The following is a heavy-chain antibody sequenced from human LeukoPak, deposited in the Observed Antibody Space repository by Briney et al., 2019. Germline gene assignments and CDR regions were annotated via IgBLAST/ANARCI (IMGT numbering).Heavy chain of an antibody. CDR1: GFTFSSYW. V-gene: IGHV3-74*01. Sequence: GGSLRLSCAASGFTFSSYWMHWVRQAPGKGLVWVSRISSDGSSTSYADSVKGRFTISRDNAKNTLYLQMNSLRAEDTAVYYCARGRKTMVRGVISSSSLYYYSYYMDVWGKGTTVTVSS. CDR2: ISSDGSST. D-gene: IGHD3-10*01. CDR3: ARGRKTMVRGVISSSSLYYYSYYMDV. J-gene: IGHJ6*03.